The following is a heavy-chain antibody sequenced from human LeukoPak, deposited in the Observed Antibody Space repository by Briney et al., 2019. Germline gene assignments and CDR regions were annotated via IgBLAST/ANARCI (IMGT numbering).Heavy chain of an antibody. CDR2: ISGDGGST. D-gene: IGHD6-13*01. CDR3: AKGHIAAAGRYYYYYMDV. Sequence: GESLRLSCAASGFTFDDYAMHWVRQAPGKGLEWVSLISGDGGSTYYADSVKGRFTISRDNSKNSLYLQMNSLRTEDTVLYYCAKGHIAAAGRYYYYYMDVWGKGTTVTVSS. J-gene: IGHJ6*03. V-gene: IGHV3-43*02. CDR1: GFTFDDYA.